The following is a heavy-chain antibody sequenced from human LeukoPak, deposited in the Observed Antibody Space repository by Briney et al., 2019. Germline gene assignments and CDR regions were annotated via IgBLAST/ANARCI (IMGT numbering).Heavy chain of an antibody. CDR1: GFTFSSYA. Sequence: GGSLRLSCAASGFTFSSYAMSWVCQAPGKGLEWVSAISGSGGSTYYADSVKGRFTISRDNSKSTLYLQMNSLRDDDSAAYFYARVYLERLTAGYFDHWGQGTQVTVSP. J-gene: IGHJ4*02. D-gene: IGHD2-8*01. V-gene: IGHV3-23*01. CDR2: ISGSGGST. CDR3: ARVYLERLTAGYFDH.